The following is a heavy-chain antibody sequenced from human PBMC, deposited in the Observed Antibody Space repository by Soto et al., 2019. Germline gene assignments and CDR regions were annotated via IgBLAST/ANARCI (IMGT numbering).Heavy chain of an antibody. CDR2: FIPIFRTL. CDR1: GGIFGSHG. D-gene: IGHD3-22*01. CDR3: VRDRRIYYSDPHDEFVASDYEV. V-gene: IGHV1-69*01. J-gene: IGHJ3*01. Sequence: QVQLIQSEAAVMKPGSSVRVSCTASGGIFGSHGFSWVRQAPGQRLEWVGGFIPIFRTLTYTEKFQARVRIAADESVYTVYLDLSGLTSDDTAVYYCVRDRRIYYSDPHDEFVASDYEVWGQGTRVTVSS.